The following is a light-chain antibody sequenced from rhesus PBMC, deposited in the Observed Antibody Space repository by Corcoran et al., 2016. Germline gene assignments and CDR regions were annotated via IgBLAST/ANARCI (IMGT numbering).Light chain of an antibody. CDR2: GVS. CDR1: SSDVGGYNY. J-gene: IGLJ6*01. CDR3: CSYTTSSDV. Sequence: QAAPTQPPSVSGSPGQSVTISCTGTSSDVGGYNYVSWYQQHPGKAPKLMIYGVSKRPSGVSDRFSGSKSGNTASLTISGLQAEDEADYYCCSYTTSSDVFGSGTKLTVL. V-gene: IGLV2S7*01.